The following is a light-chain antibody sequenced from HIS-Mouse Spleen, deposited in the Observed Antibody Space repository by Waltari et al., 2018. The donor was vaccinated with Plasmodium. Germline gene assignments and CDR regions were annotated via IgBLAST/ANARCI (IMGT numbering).Light chain of an antibody. CDR2: DNN. Sequence: QSVLTQPPSVSAAPGQTVTISCSGSSPNTGNHFVALYQQLPGTAPKLLIYDNNKRHSWIPDRFSGSKSGTSATLGITGLQTGDETDYYCGTWDSSLSAGVVFGGGTKLTVL. CDR1: SPNTGNHF. V-gene: IGLV1-51*01. J-gene: IGLJ2*01. CDR3: GTWDSSLSAGVV.